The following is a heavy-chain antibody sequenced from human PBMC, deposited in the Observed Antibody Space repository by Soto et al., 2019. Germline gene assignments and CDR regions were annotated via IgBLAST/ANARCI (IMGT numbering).Heavy chain of an antibody. D-gene: IGHD3-22*01. V-gene: IGHV3-74*01. CDR3: ARTPHYYDSTGHYQYYFDK. J-gene: IGHJ4*01. CDR1: GFTFSSYW. Sequence: GGSLRLSCAASGFTFSSYWMHWVRQAPGKGLVWVSRMNSDGSSITYADSVKGRFTISRDSAKNTMYLQVHSLRAEDAATYYCARTPHYYDSTGHYQYYFDKWGHGTQVTXSS. CDR2: MNSDGSSI.